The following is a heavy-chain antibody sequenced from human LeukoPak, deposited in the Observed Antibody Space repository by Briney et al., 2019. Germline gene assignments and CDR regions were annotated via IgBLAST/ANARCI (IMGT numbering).Heavy chain of an antibody. Sequence: ASVKVSCKASGGTFSSYATSWVRQAPGQGLEWMGGIIPIFGTANYAQKFQGRVTITADESTSTAYMELSSLRSEDTAVYYCARINLQTYYYDSSGYGFDYWGQGTLVTVSS. D-gene: IGHD3-22*01. CDR2: IIPIFGTA. J-gene: IGHJ4*02. CDR1: GGTFSSYA. CDR3: ARINLQTYYYDSSGYGFDY. V-gene: IGHV1-69*13.